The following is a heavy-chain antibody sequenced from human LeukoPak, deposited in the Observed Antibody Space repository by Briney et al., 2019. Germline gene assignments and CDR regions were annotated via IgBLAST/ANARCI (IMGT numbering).Heavy chain of an antibody. CDR1: GASSSNYF. CDR2: IYTSGST. V-gene: IGHV4-4*07. J-gene: IGHJ4*02. D-gene: IGHD1-26*01. Sequence: PSETLSLTCTVSGASSSNYFCTWIRQPAGKGLEWIGRIYTSGSTNYNPSLKSRVTMSVDTSKNQFSLKLSSVTAADTAVYYCARGWDTSWDYWGQGTLVTVSS. CDR3: ARGWDTSWDY.